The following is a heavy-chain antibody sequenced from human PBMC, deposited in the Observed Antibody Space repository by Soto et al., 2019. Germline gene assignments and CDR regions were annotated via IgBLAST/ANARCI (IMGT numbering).Heavy chain of an antibody. CDR1: VGSFSGYY. J-gene: IGHJ4*02. Sequence: SETLSLTCAVYVGSFSGYYWSWIRQPPGKGLEWIGEINHSGSTNYNPSLKSRVTISVDTSKNQFSLKLSSVTAADTAVYYCARGTLWFGELLYVAYFDYWGQGTLVTVSS. CDR2: INHSGST. D-gene: IGHD3-10*01. CDR3: ARGTLWFGELLYVAYFDY. V-gene: IGHV4-34*01.